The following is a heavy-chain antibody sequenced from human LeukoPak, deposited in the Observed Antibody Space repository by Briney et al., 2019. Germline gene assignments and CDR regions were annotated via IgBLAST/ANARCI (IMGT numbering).Heavy chain of an antibody. J-gene: IGHJ4*02. Sequence: GGSLRLSCAASGFTFSSYEMNWVRQAPGKGLEWVSYISSSGSTIYYADSVKGRFTISRDNAKNSLYLQMNSLRAEDTAVYYCARDRSSGWYRSWGQGTLVTVSS. CDR1: GFTFSSYE. V-gene: IGHV3-48*03. CDR3: ARDRSSGWYRS. CDR2: ISSSGSTI. D-gene: IGHD6-19*01.